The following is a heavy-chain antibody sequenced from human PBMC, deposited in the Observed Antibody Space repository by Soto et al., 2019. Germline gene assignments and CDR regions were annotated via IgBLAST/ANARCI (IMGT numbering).Heavy chain of an antibody. Sequence: VSVKVSCKASGYTFTSYGISWVRQAPGQGLEWMGWISAYNGNTNDAQKLQGRVTMTTDTSTSTAYMELRSLRSDDTAVYYCARDGFKQLVPASNDYWGQGTLVTVSS. V-gene: IGHV1-18*01. CDR2: ISAYNGNT. D-gene: IGHD6-13*01. CDR3: ARDGFKQLVPASNDY. CDR1: GYTFTSYG. J-gene: IGHJ4*02.